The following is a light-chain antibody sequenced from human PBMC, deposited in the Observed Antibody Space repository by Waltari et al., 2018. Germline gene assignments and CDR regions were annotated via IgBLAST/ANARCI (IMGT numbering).Light chain of an antibody. J-gene: IGKJ1*01. V-gene: IGKV1-33*01. Sequence: DIQMTQSPSSLSASVGDRVTITCQASQDIRNYLNWYQQKSGKAPKLLIYDSSNLETGVPSRFSGSGSGTDFSFTISNLQPDDFATYYCQEFDSSSTFGQGTKVEI. CDR1: QDIRNY. CDR2: DSS. CDR3: QEFDSSST.